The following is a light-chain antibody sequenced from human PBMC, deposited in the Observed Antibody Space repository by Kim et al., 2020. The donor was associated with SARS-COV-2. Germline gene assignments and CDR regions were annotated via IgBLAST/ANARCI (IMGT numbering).Light chain of an antibody. Sequence: PGKSVTISCTGTSSAVGGYNYVSWYQQHPGKAPKLMIYEVSKRPSGVPDRFSGSKSGNTASLTVSGLQAEDEADYYCSSNAGSKVFGGGTQLTVL. J-gene: IGLJ2*01. CDR1: SSAVGGYNY. CDR2: EVS. CDR3: SSNAGSKV. V-gene: IGLV2-8*01.